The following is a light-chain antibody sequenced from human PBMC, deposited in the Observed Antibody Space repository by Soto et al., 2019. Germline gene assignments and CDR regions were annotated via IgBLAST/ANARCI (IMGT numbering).Light chain of an antibody. J-gene: IGLJ1*01. V-gene: IGLV2-8*01. Sequence: QSVLTQPPSASGSPGQSVTISCTGTSSDVGGYNYVSWYQQHPGKAPKLMIYEVTKRPSGVPDRFSGSRSGNTASRTVSGLQAEDEADYYCSSYAGSKNFYVFGTGTKLTVL. CDR3: SSYAGSKNFYV. CDR1: SSDVGGYNY. CDR2: EVT.